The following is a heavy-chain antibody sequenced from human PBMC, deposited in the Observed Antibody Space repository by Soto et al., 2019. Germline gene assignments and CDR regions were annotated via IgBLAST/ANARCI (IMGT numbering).Heavy chain of an antibody. D-gene: IGHD6-13*01. CDR1: GFTFSSYA. CDR3: AKDLKPIAAAGIQTDY. CDR2: ISGSGGST. V-gene: IGHV3-23*01. J-gene: IGHJ4*02. Sequence: PGGSLRLSYAASGFTFSSYAMSWVRQAPGKGLEWVSAISGSGGSTYYADSVKGRFTISRDNSKNTLYLQMNSLRAEDTAVCYCAKDLKPIAAAGIQTDYWGQGTLVTVSS.